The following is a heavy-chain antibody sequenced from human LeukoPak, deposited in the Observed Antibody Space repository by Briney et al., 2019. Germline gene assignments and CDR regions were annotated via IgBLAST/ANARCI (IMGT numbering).Heavy chain of an antibody. Sequence: SVRVSCKASGGTFSSYAISWVRQAPGQGLEWMGRIIPIFGTANYAQKFQGRVTITTDESTSAAYMELSSLRSEDTAVYYCAARRYDFWSGYFYDWGQGTLVTVSS. CDR3: AARRYDFWSGYFYD. CDR2: IIPIFGTA. CDR1: GGTFSSYA. J-gene: IGHJ4*02. V-gene: IGHV1-69*05. D-gene: IGHD3-3*01.